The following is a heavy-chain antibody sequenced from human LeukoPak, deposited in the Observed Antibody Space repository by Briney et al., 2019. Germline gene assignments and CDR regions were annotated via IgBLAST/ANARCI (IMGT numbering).Heavy chain of an antibody. Sequence: GGSLRLSCAASGFTVSSNYMRWVRQAPGNGLEWVSVIYSGGSTYYADSVKGRFTISRDNSENTLYLQMNSLRAEDTAVYYCARDQDSSSLYYYGMGVWGQSTTVTVSS. J-gene: IGHJ6*02. V-gene: IGHV3-53*01. CDR1: GFTVSSNY. CDR2: IYSGGST. CDR3: ARDQDSSSLYYYGMGV. D-gene: IGHD6-6*01.